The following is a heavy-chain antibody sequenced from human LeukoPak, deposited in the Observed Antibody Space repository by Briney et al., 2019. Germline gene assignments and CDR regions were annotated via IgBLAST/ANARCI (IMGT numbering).Heavy chain of an antibody. CDR3: ASQKGRIAVAVDY. CDR2: ISSSGSTT. J-gene: IGHJ4*02. V-gene: IGHV3-48*03. D-gene: IGHD6-19*01. CDR1: GFTFSSYE. Sequence: PGGSLRLSCAASGFTFSSYEMNWVRQAPGKGLEWVSYISSSGSTTYYAASVKGRFTISRDNATNSLYLQMNSLRVEDTAVYYCASQKGRIAVAVDYWGQGTLVTLSS.